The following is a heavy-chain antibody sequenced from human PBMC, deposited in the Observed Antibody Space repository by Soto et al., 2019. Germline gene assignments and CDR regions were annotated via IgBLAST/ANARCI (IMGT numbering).Heavy chain of an antibody. V-gene: IGHV4-34*01. J-gene: IGHJ1*01. D-gene: IGHD3-3*01. Sequence: SETLSLTCAVYGGSFSGYYWSWIRQPPGKGLEWIGEINHSGSTNYNPSLKSRVTISVDTSKNQFSLKLSPVTAADTAVYYCARAVTIFGVVTNFQHWGQGTLVTVSS. CDR2: INHSGST. CDR1: GGSFSGYY. CDR3: ARAVTIFGVVTNFQH.